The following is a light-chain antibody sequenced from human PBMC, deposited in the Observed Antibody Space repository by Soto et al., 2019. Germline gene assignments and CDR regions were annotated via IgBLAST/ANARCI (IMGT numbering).Light chain of an antibody. CDR1: QTISGW. Sequence: DIQLTQSLSTLSASVGDPVTITCRASQTISGWLAWYQQRPGKAPNLLIFDASTLESGVPSRFIGSGSGTTFTLTISSLQSDDFATYYCLQYNGYYRTFGQGTKVDIK. CDR3: LQYNGYYRT. J-gene: IGKJ1*01. CDR2: DAS. V-gene: IGKV1-5*01.